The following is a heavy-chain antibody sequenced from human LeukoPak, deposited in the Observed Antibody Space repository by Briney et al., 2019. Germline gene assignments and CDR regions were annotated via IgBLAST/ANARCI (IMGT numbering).Heavy chain of an antibody. Sequence: GGSLRLSCAASGFTFDDYAMHWVRQVPGKGLEWVSLISGDGGSTYYADSVKGRFTISRDNSKNSLYLQMSSLRTEDTALYYCAKDITPSYSSSWYGWLYYYGMDVWGQGTTVTVSS. CDR1: GFTFDDYA. CDR2: ISGDGGST. V-gene: IGHV3-43*02. J-gene: IGHJ6*02. CDR3: AKDITPSYSSSWYGWLYYYGMDV. D-gene: IGHD6-13*01.